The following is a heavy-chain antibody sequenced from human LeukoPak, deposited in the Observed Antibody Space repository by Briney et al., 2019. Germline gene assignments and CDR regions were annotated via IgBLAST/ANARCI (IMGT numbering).Heavy chain of an antibody. V-gene: IGHV4-39*01. Sequence: SQTLSLTCTVSGGSISSSSFYWGWIRQPPGKGLEWIGSISYSGSTYYNPSLKSRVTISIDTSKYQFSLRLISVTAADTAVYYCASRELFQYYFDYWGQGTLVTVSS. J-gene: IGHJ4*02. CDR2: ISYSGST. CDR3: ASRELFQYYFDY. CDR1: GGSISSSSFY. D-gene: IGHD3-10*01.